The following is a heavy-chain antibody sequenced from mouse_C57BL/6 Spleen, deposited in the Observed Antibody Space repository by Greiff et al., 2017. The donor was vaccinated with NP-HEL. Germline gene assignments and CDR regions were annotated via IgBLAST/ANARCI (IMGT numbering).Heavy chain of an antibody. Sequence: VQLQQPGAELVRPGSSVKLSCKASGYTFTSYWMHWVKQRPIQGLEWIGNIDPSDSETHYNQKFKDKATLTVDKSSSTAYMQLSSLTSEDSAVYYCASRGGSTWFAYWGQGTLVTVSA. D-gene: IGHD1-1*01. CDR3: ASRGGSTWFAY. CDR2: IDPSDSET. CDR1: GYTFTSYW. J-gene: IGHJ3*01. V-gene: IGHV1-52*01.